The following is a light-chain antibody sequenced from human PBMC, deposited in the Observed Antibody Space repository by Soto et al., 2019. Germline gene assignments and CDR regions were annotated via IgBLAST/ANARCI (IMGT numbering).Light chain of an antibody. CDR2: GIS. J-gene: IGKJ2*01. CDR3: QQYSSLPHP. V-gene: IGKV3-20*01. Sequence: ESVLTQSPGTLSLSPGERATLSCWASQSVTNRYFAWYQQRPGQAPRLLIYGISNRATGIPDRFSGSGSGTDFTLTISRLEPEDFVVYYCQQYSSLPHPFGQGTKLEVK. CDR1: QSVTNRY.